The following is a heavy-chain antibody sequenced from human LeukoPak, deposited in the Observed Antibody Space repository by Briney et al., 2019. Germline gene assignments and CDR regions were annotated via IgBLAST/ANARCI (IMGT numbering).Heavy chain of an antibody. D-gene: IGHD3-16*02. CDR3: ARNVYVWGSYRFDY. CDR1: GESFSDYY. CDR2: INHSGST. J-gene: IGHJ4*02. V-gene: IGHV4-34*01. Sequence: SETLSLTCAVYGESFSDYYWSWIRQPPGKGLEWIADINHSGSTNYNPSLKSRVTISVDTSKNQFSLKLSSVTAADTAVYYCARNVYVWGSYRFDYWGQGTLVTVSS.